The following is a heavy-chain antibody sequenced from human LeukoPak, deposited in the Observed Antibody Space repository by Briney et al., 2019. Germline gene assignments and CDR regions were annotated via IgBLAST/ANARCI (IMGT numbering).Heavy chain of an antibody. Sequence: GGSLRLSCAASGFIFSHYGMHWVRQAPDKGLEWVAVIWSDGSNRFYAGSVKGRFTIYRDNSQNTLFLQMNSLRAEDTAMYYCARDAQRGFDYSNSLKYWGHGTLVTVSS. CDR2: IWSDGSNR. D-gene: IGHD4-11*01. CDR3: ARDAQRGFDYSNSLKY. CDR1: GFIFSHYG. J-gene: IGHJ4*01. V-gene: IGHV3-33*01.